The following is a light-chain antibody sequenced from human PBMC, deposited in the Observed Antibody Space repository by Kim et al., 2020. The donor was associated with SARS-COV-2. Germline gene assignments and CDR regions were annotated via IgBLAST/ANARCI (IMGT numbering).Light chain of an antibody. CDR1: QSVSSH. V-gene: IGKV3-11*01. CDR3: QQRSDWPLT. Sequence: LSPGVRATLSCRASQSVSSHLGWYQHKPGQPPRLLIYDASNRATGIPARFSGTGSGTDFILTISSLEPEDFAVYYCQQRSDWPLTFGGGTKVDIK. CDR2: DAS. J-gene: IGKJ4*01.